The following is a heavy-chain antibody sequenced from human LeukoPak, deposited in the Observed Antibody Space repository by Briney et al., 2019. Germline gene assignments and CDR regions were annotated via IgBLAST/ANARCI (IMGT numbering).Heavy chain of an antibody. CDR3: AAPASYGSGSYYNVY. V-gene: IGHV1-58*02. D-gene: IGHD3-10*01. J-gene: IGHJ4*02. CDR1: GFTFTSSA. CDR2: IVVGSGNT. Sequence: ASAKVSCKASGFTFTSSAMQWVRQARGQRLEWIGWIVVGSGNTNYAQKFQERVTITRDMSTSTAYMELSSLRSEDTAVYYCAAPASYGSGSYYNVYWGQGTLVTVSS.